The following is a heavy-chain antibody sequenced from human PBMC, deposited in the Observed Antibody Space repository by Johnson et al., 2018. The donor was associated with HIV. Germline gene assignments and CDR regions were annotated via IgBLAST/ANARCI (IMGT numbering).Heavy chain of an antibody. Sequence: VQLVESGGGVVQPGGSLRLSCAASGFTFSSYGMHWVRQAPGKGLEWVANIKQDVSEKYYVDSVKGRFTISRDNAKNSLYLQMNSLRAEDTALYYCARFPERYSGSSIPHDSFDIWGQGTMVTVSS. V-gene: IGHV3-7*03. D-gene: IGHD1-26*01. CDR3: ARFPERYSGSSIPHDSFDI. J-gene: IGHJ3*02. CDR1: GFTFSSYG. CDR2: IKQDVSEK.